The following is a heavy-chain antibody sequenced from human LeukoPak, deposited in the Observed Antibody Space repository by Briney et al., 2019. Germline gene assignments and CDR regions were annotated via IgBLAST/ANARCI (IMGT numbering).Heavy chain of an antibody. V-gene: IGHV4-34*01. CDR3: AREGATRSLDY. CDR2: INHSGST. D-gene: IGHD1-26*01. Sequence: SETLSLTCAVYGGSFSGYYWSWIRQPPGKGLEWIGEINHSGSTNYNPSLKSRVTISVDTSKNQFSLKLSSVTAADTAVYYCAREGATRSLDYWGQGTLVTVSS. CDR1: GGSFSGYY. J-gene: IGHJ4*02.